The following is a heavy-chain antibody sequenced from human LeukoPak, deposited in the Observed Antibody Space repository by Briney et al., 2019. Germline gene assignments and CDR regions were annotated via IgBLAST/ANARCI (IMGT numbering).Heavy chain of an antibody. Sequence: SETLSLTCTVSGGSISTYYWSWIRQPPGKGLEWIGYIYYSGSTNYNPSLTSRVTMSVDTSKKQFSLKLSSVTAADTAVYYCARYYYDSGSYGWFYPWGQGTLVTVSS. J-gene: IGHJ5*02. V-gene: IGHV4-59*01. D-gene: IGHD3-10*01. CDR1: GGSISTYY. CDR3: ARYYYDSGSYGWFYP. CDR2: IYYSGST.